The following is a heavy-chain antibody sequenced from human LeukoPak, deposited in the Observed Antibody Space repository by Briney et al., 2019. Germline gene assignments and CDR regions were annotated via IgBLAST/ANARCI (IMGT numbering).Heavy chain of an antibody. CDR3: ARRVAYGDYYFDY. Sequence: PSETLSLTCTVSGVSISNVHYYWGWIRQPPGKGLEWIGTIYYSGNTNYSPSLKSRVTVSVDTSENQFSLKLSSVTAADTAVYYCARRVAYGDYYFDYWGQGILVTVSS. J-gene: IGHJ4*02. D-gene: IGHD4-17*01. CDR1: GVSISNVHYY. V-gene: IGHV4-39*01. CDR2: IYYSGNT.